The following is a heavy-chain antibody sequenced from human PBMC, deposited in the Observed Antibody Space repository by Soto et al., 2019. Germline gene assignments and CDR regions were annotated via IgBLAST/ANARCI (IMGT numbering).Heavy chain of an antibody. D-gene: IGHD3-16*02. J-gene: IGHJ4*02. CDR1: GFTFSSYA. CDR3: AKDLYDYVWGSYREPTYFDY. V-gene: IGHV3-23*01. CDR2: ISGSGGST. Sequence: GGSLRLSCAASGFTFSSYAMSWVRQAPGKGLEWVSAISGSGGSTYYADSVKGRFTISRDNSKNTLYLQMNSLRAEDTAVYYCAKDLYDYVWGSYREPTYFDYWGQGTLVTVSS.